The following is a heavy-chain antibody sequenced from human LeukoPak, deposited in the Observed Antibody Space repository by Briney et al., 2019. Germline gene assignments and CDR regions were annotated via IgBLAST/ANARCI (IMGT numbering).Heavy chain of an antibody. V-gene: IGHV3-23*01. CDR1: GFTFSSSA. D-gene: IGHD2-15*01. J-gene: IGHJ4*02. Sequence: GGSLRLSCAASGFTFSSSAMSGVRQAPGKGVEWVSAMSNNGGYTYYADSGQGRFPISRDNSKSTLCLQMNSLRAEDTAVYYCAKQLGYCSDGSCYFPYWGQGTLVTVSS. CDR2: MSNNGGYT. CDR3: AKQLGYCSDGSCYFPY.